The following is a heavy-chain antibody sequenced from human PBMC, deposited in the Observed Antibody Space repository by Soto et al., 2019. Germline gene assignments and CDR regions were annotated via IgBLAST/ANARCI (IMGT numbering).Heavy chain of an antibody. J-gene: IGHJ6*02. CDR2: INSDGSST. CDR3: ARVDGDYTMDV. Sequence: EVQLVESGGGLVQPGGSLRLSCAASGFTFSTYWLHWVRQTPGKGLVCVSRINSDGSSTNYADSVKGRFTIFRDNAKNTLYLQMNSLRAEDTAVYYCARVDGDYTMDVWVQGTTVTVSS. CDR1: GFTFSTYW. D-gene: IGHD4-17*01. V-gene: IGHV3-74*01.